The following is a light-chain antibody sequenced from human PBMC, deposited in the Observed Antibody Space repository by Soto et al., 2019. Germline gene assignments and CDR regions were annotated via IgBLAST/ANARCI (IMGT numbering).Light chain of an antibody. V-gene: IGKV1-5*01. CDR1: QSVGNW. CDR3: QQYNSYSWT. Sequence: DIQMTQSPSTVSASVGERVTITSRASQSVGNWLAWYQHKPGKAPKLLIYDVSSLESGLPSRFSGSGSGTEFILTISSLQPDDFATYYCQQYNSYSWTFGQGTKVDIK. J-gene: IGKJ1*01. CDR2: DVS.